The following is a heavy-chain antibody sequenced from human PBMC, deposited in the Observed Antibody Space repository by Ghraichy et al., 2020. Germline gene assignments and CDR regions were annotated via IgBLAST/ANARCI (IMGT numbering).Heavy chain of an antibody. CDR2: MNPNSGNT. V-gene: IGHV1-8*01. J-gene: IGHJ4*02. Sequence: ASVKVSCKASGYTFTSYDINWVRQATGQGLEWMGWMNPNSGNTGYAQKFQGRVTMTRNTSISTAYMELSSLRSEDTAVYYCAKDPTQVGWFFYDYWGQGTLVTVSS. D-gene: IGHD6-19*01. CDR3: AKDPTQVGWFFYDY. CDR1: GYTFTSYD.